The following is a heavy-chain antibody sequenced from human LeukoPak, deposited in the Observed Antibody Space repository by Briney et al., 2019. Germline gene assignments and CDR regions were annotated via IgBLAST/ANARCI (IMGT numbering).Heavy chain of an antibody. J-gene: IGHJ4*02. CDR2: ISSSSSYI. V-gene: IGHV3-21*01. Sequence: GGSLRLSCAASGFTFSSYSMNWVRQAPGKGLEWVSSISSSSSYIYYADSVKGRFTISRDNAKNSLYLQTNSLRAEDTAVYYCARESGAAATDYWGQGTLVTVSS. D-gene: IGHD2-15*01. CDR3: ARESGAAATDY. CDR1: GFTFSSYS.